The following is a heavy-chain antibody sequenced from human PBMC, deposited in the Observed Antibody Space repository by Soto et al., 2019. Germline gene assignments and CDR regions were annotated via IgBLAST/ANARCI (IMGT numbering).Heavy chain of an antibody. V-gene: IGHV3-30*18. Sequence: PGGSLRLSCAASGFTFSSYGMHWVRQAPGKGLEWVAVISYDGSNKYYAESVKGRFTISRDNSKNTLYLQMNSLRAEDTAVFYCAKFSLYGSGYALDYWGQGTLVTVSS. CDR3: AKFSLYGSGYALDY. CDR1: GFTFSSYG. CDR2: ISYDGSNK. D-gene: IGHD3-10*01. J-gene: IGHJ4*02.